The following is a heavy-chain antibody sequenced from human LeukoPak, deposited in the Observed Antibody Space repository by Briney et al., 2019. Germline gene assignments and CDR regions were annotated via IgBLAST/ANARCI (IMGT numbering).Heavy chain of an antibody. CDR2: INHSGST. CDR1: GFTVSSNY. Sequence: GSLRLSCAASGFTVSSNYMSWVRQPPGKGLEWIGEINHSGSTNYNPSLKSRVTISVDTSKNQFSLKLSSVTAADTAVYYCARYQPTRIFYYYYGMDVWGQGTTVTVSS. V-gene: IGHV4-34*01. CDR3: ARYQPTRIFYYYYGMDV. D-gene: IGHD2-2*01. J-gene: IGHJ6*02.